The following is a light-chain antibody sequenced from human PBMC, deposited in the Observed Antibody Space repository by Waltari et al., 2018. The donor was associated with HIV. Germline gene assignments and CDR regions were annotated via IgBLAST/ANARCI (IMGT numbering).Light chain of an antibody. Sequence: QSVLTQPPSVSGAPGQRVTISCTGSNSNIGAGYDIHWYQQLPGTPPKLPIYGNSNRPSGVPDRFSGSKSGTSASLAITGLQAEDEADYYCQSYDSSLSGWVFGGGTKLTVL. J-gene: IGLJ3*02. CDR3: QSYDSSLSGWV. V-gene: IGLV1-40*01. CDR1: NSNIGAGYD. CDR2: GNS.